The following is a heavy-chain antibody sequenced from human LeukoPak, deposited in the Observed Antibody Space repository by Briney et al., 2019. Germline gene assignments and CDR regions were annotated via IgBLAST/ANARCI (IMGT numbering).Heavy chain of an antibody. J-gene: IGHJ6*03. V-gene: IGHV4-59*12. CDR3: ARGRSGWFFGYYYYYMDV. Sequence: SETLSLTCSVSGGSISSYYWSWIRQPPGKGLEWIGCFYKSGSTSYNPSLKSRVTIFVDTSKNQFSLKLSSVTAADTAVYYCARGRSGWFFGYYYYYMDVWGKGTTVTVSS. CDR2: FYKSGST. D-gene: IGHD6-19*01. CDR1: GGSISSYY.